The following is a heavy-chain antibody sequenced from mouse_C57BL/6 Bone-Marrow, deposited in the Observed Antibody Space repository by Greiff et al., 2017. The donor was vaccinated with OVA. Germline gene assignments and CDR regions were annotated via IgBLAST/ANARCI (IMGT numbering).Heavy chain of an antibody. D-gene: IGHD3-1*01. CDR1: GYTFTSYW. J-gene: IGHJ1*03. Sequence: QVQLQQSGAELAKPGASVKLSCKASGYTFTSYWMHWVKQRPGQGLEWIGYINPSSGYTNYNQKFKDKATLTADKSSSTAYMQLSSLTYEDAAVYYCARWGYGWYFDVWGTGTTVTVSS. V-gene: IGHV1-7*01. CDR3: ARWGYGWYFDV. CDR2: INPSSGYT.